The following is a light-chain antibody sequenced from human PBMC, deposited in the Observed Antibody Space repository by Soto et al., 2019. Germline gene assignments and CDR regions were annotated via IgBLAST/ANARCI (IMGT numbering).Light chain of an antibody. CDR2: AAS. CDR1: QGISSY. CDR3: QQYYSYPQYT. V-gene: IGKV1-8*01. J-gene: IGKJ2*01. Sequence: AIRMTQSPSSFSASTGDRVTITCRASQGISSYLAWYQQKPGKAPKLLIYAASTLQSGVPSRFSGSGSGTDVTLTISCLQYEDFATYYCQQYYSYPQYTFGQGTKLEIK.